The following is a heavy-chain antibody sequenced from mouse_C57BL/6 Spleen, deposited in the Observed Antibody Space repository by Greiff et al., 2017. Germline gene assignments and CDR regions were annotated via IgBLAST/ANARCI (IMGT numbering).Heavy chain of an antibody. J-gene: IGHJ2*01. CDR3: SSFTFYYYDYPYFDY. CDR1: GYTFTDYN. CDR2: INPNNGGT. V-gene: IGHV1-22*01. D-gene: IGHD2-4*01. Sequence: VQLQQSGPELVKPGASVKMSCKASGYTFTDYNMHWVKQSHGKSLEWIGYINPNNGGTSYNQKFKGKATLTVNKSSSTAYMELRSLTSEDSAVYYCSSFTFYYYDYPYFDYWGQGTTLTVSS.